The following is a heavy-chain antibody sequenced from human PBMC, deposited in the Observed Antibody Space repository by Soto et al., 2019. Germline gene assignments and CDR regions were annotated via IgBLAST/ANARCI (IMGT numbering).Heavy chain of an antibody. CDR2: INNSGGAT. D-gene: IGHD1-1*01. J-gene: IGHJ4*02. CDR1: GFTFSSYA. V-gene: IGHV3-23*01. CDR3: AKKSTTFDY. Sequence: GGSLRLSCAASGFTFSSYAMTWVRQAPGKGLEWVSDINNSGGATYYADSVKGRFTISRDNSKNTLYLQTNNLRAEDTAVYYCAKKSTTFDYWGQGALVTVSS.